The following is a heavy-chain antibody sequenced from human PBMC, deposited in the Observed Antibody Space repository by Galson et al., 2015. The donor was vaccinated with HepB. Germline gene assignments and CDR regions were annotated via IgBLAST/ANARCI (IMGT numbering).Heavy chain of an antibody. D-gene: IGHD2-15*01. V-gene: IGHV1-8*01. CDR2: MNPNSGNT. CDR1: GYTFTSYD. CDR3: ARGRRADIVVVVAALMKRGSYYGMDV. Sequence: SVKVSCKASGYTFTSYDINWVRQATGQGLEWMGWMNPNSGNTGYAQKFQGRVTMTRNTSISTAYMELSSLRSEDTAVYYCARGRRADIVVVVAALMKRGSYYGMDVWGQGTTVTVSS. J-gene: IGHJ6*02.